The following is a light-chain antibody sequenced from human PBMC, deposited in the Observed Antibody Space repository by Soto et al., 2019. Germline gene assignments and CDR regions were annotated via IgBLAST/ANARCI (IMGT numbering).Light chain of an antibody. Sequence: EIVMTQSPATLSVSPGERATLSCRASQSVAGNLAWYQQKPGQAPRLLIYGASTRATGIPARFSGSGSGTEFTLTISSLQSEDFATYYCQQYNSYSLSFGQGTKLEV. CDR1: QSVAGN. CDR3: QQYNSYSLS. J-gene: IGKJ2*03. V-gene: IGKV3-15*01. CDR2: GAS.